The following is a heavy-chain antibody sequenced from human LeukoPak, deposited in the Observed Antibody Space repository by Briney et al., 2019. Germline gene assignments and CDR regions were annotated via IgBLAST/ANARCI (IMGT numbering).Heavy chain of an antibody. CDR2: IIPIFGTA. J-gene: IGHJ4*02. V-gene: IGHV1-69*13. Sequence: SVTVSCKASGCTFSSYAISWVRQAPAQGLEWMGGIIPIFGTANYAQTLQGRVTITADESQNPVYMELSSLRSEDTAVYYCATPRRYYYDSCGRNPFDHWGQGTLVTVSS. CDR3: ATPRRYYYDSCGRNPFDH. D-gene: IGHD3-22*01. CDR1: GCTFSSYA.